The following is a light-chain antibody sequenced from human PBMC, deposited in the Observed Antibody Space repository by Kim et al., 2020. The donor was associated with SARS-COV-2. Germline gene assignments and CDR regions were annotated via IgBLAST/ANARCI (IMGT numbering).Light chain of an antibody. CDR2: QDS. Sequence: SPGQTASITCSGAELGDKYACWYQQKPGQSPVLVIYQDSKRPSGIPERFSGSNSGNTATLTISGTQAMDEADYYCQAWDSSTGEVFGGGTQLTVL. V-gene: IGLV3-1*01. CDR1: ELGDKY. CDR3: QAWDSSTGEV. J-gene: IGLJ2*01.